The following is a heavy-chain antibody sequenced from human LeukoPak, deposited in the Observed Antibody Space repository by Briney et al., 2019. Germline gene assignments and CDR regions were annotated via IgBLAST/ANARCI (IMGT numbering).Heavy chain of an antibody. J-gene: IGHJ4*01. CDR1: GGSISGYY. CDR3: ARRHCYGSGTYPFDY. CDR2: MYASGST. D-gene: IGHD3-10*01. Sequence: SETLSLTCTVSGGSISGYYWSWIRQPPGKGREWIGYMYASGSTNYNPSLKSRVTISVDTSKSQFSLILSSVTAADTAVYYCARRHCYGSGTYPFDYWGQGTLVTVSS. V-gene: IGHV4-4*09.